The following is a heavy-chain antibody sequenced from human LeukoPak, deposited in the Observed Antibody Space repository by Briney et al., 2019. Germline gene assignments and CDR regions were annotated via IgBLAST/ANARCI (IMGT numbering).Heavy chain of an antibody. Sequence: PSETLSLTCSVSGGSISSAKYYWGWIRQPPGEGLEWIGNIYYSGSTYYNPSLKSRVTISVDTSKNQFSLRLTSVTASDTAVYYCARLGRIGARLIQPFYFDFWGQGTPVTVSS. D-gene: IGHD6-6*01. J-gene: IGHJ4*02. CDR1: GGSISSAKYY. CDR2: IYYSGST. CDR3: ARLGRIGARLIQPFYFDF. V-gene: IGHV4-39*07.